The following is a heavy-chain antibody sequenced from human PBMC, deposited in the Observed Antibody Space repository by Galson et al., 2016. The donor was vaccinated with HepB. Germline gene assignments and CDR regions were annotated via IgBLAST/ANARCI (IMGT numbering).Heavy chain of an antibody. V-gene: IGHV1-46*02. Sequence: SVKVSCKASGFIFNNFYVHWVRQAPGQGLEWMGIINPTGSITNYALKFQGRVTLTRDASTRTVYMELSSLRSEDTAVYYCAREWDPIIRCLDFWGPGTPITVSS. D-gene: IGHD1-26*01. CDR2: INPTGSIT. CDR1: GFIFNNFY. J-gene: IGHJ4*02. CDR3: AREWDPIIRCLDF.